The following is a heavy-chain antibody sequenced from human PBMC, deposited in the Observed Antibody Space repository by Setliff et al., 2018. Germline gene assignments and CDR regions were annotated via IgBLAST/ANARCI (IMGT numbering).Heavy chain of an antibody. Sequence: SETLSLTCTVSGGSVSSGSYYWSWIRQPPGKGLEWIGYIYYSGSNNYNPSLKSRVTMSIDTAKNQFSLKLNAVTAADMAVYYCAREQWLDPPGYYYMDVWAKGTTVTVSS. D-gene: IGHD6-19*01. CDR3: AREQWLDPPGYYYMDV. V-gene: IGHV4-61*01. J-gene: IGHJ6*03. CDR1: GGSVSSGSYY. CDR2: IYYSGSN.